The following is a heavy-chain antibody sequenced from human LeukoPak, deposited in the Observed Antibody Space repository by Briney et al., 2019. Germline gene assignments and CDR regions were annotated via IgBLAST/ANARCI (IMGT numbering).Heavy chain of an antibody. CDR3: ARGAEGENDY. V-gene: IGHV1-2*06. CDR2: INPNNGGT. CDR1: GYTFTGYY. Sequence: ASVKVSCKASGYTFTGYYIHWVRQAPGQGLEWMGRINPNNGGTNYAQKFQGRVTMTRDMSMSTAYMELSRLRSDDTAVYYCARGAEGENDYWGQGTLVTVSS. D-gene: IGHD3-16*01. J-gene: IGHJ4*02.